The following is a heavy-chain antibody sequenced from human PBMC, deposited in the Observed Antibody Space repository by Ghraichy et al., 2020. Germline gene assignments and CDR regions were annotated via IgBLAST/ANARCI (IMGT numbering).Heavy chain of an antibody. V-gene: IGHV3-23*01. CDR1: GFTFSTYA. CDR3: AKSLKVGATYSVSDY. Sequence: LTCAASGFTFSTYAMSWVRQAPGKGLEWVSAITGSGGSTYYADSVKGRFTISRDNSKNTLYLQVNSLRAEDTAVYYCAKSLKVGATYSVSDYWGQETLVTVSS. D-gene: IGHD1-26*01. J-gene: IGHJ4*02. CDR2: ITGSGGST.